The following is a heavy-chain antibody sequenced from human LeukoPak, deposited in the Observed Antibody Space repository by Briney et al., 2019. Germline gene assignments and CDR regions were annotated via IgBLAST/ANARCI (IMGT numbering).Heavy chain of an antibody. CDR1: GGSISSSSYY. Sequence: PETLSLTCTVSGGSISSSSYYWGWIRQPPGKGLEWIGSIYYSGSTYYNPSLKSRVTISVDTSKNQFSLKLSSVTAADTAVYYCARQAVDTAMVLFDPWGQGTLVTVSS. J-gene: IGHJ5*02. V-gene: IGHV4-39*01. CDR2: IYYSGST. D-gene: IGHD5-18*01. CDR3: ARQAVDTAMVLFDP.